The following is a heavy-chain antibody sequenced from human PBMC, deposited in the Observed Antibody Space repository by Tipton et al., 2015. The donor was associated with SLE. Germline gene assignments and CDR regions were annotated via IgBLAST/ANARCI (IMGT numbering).Heavy chain of an antibody. J-gene: IGHJ4*02. CDR2: IWYDGSNK. CDR3: AKGGLRYFDWPLDS. D-gene: IGHD3-9*01. V-gene: IGHV3-33*06. Sequence: SLRLSCAASGFTFSNCAMHWVRQAPGKGLEWVAVIWYDGSNKFYAESVEGRFTISRDNGKNTLYLQMDSLRAEDTAVYYCAKGGLRYFDWPLDSWGQGALVTVSS. CDR1: GFTFSNCA.